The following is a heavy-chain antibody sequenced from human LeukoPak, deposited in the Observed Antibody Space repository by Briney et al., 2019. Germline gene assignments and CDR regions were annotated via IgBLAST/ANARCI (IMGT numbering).Heavy chain of an antibody. CDR3: AKLSDHTTGYHPFDY. D-gene: IGHD1-26*01. CDR1: GYTFSDYY. J-gene: IGHJ4*02. Sequence: ASVKVSCKASGYTFSDYYIHRVRQAPGQGLEWMGWINPKSGGTSYAQKFQGRVTMTRDTSISAVYMDLSRLTSDDAAVYYCAKLSDHTTGYHPFDYWGQGTLVTVS. CDR2: INPKSGGT. V-gene: IGHV1-2*02.